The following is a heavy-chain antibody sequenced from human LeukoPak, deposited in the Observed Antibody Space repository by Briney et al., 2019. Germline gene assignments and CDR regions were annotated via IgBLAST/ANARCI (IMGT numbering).Heavy chain of an antibody. CDR2: IYYSGST. J-gene: IGHJ4*02. Sequence: SETLSLTCTVSGGSISSSSYSWGWIRQPPGKGLEWIGSIYYSGSTYYNPSLKSRVTISVDTSKNQFSLKLSSVTAADTAVYYCARQYYYDSSGYFSFFDYWGQGTLVTVSS. CDR3: ARQYYYDSSGYFSFFDY. CDR1: GGSISSSSYS. V-gene: IGHV4-39*01. D-gene: IGHD3-22*01.